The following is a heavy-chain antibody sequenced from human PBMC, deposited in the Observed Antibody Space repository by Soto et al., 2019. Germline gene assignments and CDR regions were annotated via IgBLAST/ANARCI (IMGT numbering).Heavy chain of an antibody. V-gene: IGHV4-34*01. CDR1: GGSFSDYF. J-gene: IGHJ6*02. CDR2: INHSGST. CDR3: AGREFASSSFHYYYYAVDV. D-gene: IGHD6-6*01. Sequence: ASETLSLTCAVYGGSFSDYFWTWIRQPPGKGLEWIGEINHSGSTNFNPSLKSRVAISADTSRNQFSLGVTSVTAADTAVYYCAGREFASSSFHYYYYAVDVWGQGTTVTVSS.